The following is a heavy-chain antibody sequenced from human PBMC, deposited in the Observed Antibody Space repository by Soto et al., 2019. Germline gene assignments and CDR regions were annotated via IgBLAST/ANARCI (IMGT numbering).Heavy chain of an antibody. J-gene: IGHJ4*02. CDR1: GYTFTSYY. V-gene: IGHV1-46*01. CDR3: ARDRPAVVVVAATLDY. D-gene: IGHD2-15*01. Sequence: QVQLVQSGAEVKKPGASVKVSCKASGYTFTSYYMHWVRQAPGQGLEWMGIINPSGGSTSYAQKFQGRVTMTRHTSTSTVYMELSSLRSEDTAVYYCARDRPAVVVVAATLDYWGQGTLVTVSS. CDR2: INPSGGST.